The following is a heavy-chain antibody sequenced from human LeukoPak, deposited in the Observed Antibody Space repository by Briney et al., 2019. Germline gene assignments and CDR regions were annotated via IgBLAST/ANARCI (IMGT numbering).Heavy chain of an antibody. CDR3: TGPQQLGYYYYYYYMDV. J-gene: IGHJ6*03. D-gene: IGHD6-13*01. CDR1: GFIFSTYN. Sequence: GGSLRLSCAASGFIFSTYNIDWVRQAPGKGLEWVGRIKSKTDGGTTDYAAPVKGRFTISRDDSKNTLYLQMNSLKTEDTAVYYCTGPQQLGYYYYYYYMDVWGKGTTVTISS. CDR2: IKSKTDGGTT. V-gene: IGHV3-15*01.